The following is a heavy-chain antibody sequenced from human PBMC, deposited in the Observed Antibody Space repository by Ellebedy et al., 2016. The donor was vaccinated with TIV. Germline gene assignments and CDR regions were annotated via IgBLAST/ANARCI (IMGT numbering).Heavy chain of an antibody. Sequence: GESLKISXAASGFTFSNHYMDWVRQAPGKGLEWVGRTRDKAHGYNTEYAASVKGRFTVSRDDSKNSLYLQMTSLRTEDTAVYYCVKPSIVGAYPDFWGQGTLVTVSS. D-gene: IGHD1-26*01. J-gene: IGHJ4*02. V-gene: IGHV3-72*01. CDR3: VKPSIVGAYPDF. CDR1: GFTFSNHY. CDR2: TRDKAHGYNT.